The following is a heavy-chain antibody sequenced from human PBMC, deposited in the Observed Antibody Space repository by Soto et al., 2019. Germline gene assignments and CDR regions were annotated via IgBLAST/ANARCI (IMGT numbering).Heavy chain of an antibody. V-gene: IGHV6-1*01. CDR3: ARGSYYSGWV. CDR1: GDSVSSTSTA. D-gene: IGHD6-19*01. CDR2: TYYRSNWYT. Sequence: SQTLSLTCAISGDSVSSTSTAWSWIRQSPSRGLEWLGRTYYRSNWYTDYAVSVKSRITISPDTSKNQFSLQLNSVTPEDAAVYYCARGSYYSGWVWGQGTLVTVSS. J-gene: IGHJ4*02.